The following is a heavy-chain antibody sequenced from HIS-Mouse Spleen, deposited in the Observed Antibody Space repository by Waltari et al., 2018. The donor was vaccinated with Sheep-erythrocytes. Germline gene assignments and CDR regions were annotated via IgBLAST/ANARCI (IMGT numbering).Heavy chain of an antibody. V-gene: IGHV4-34*01. J-gene: IGHJ3*02. CDR3: ARVLTISDAFDI. CDR1: GGSFSGYY. Sequence: QVQLQQWGAGLLKPSETLSLTCAVYGGSFSGYYWSWIRQPPGKGLEWIGEINHSGSTNYNPYLKSRVTISVDTSKNQFSLKLSSVTAADTAVYYCARVLTISDAFDIWGQGTMVTVSS. CDR2: INHSGST. D-gene: IGHD4-4*01.